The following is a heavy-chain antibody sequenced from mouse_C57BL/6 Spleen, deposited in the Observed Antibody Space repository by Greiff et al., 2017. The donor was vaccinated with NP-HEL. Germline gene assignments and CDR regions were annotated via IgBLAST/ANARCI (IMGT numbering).Heavy chain of an antibody. Sequence: EVQLQESVAELVRPGASVKLSCTASGFNFKNTYMHWVKQRPEQGLEWIGRIDPANGYTKYAPKFQGKAPITADTSSNTAYMRLSCLESEDTDSYCCAPDGDDYAMDYWGQGTSVTVSS. V-gene: IGHV14-3*01. CDR1: GFNFKNTY. CDR2: IDPANGYT. J-gene: IGHJ4*01. CDR3: APDGDDYAMDY. D-gene: IGHD2-13*01.